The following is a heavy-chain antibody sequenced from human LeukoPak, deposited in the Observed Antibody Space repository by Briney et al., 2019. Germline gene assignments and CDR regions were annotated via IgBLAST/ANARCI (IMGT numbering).Heavy chain of an antibody. CDR1: GGSFSGYY. D-gene: IGHD6-19*01. J-gene: IGHJ5*02. V-gene: IGHV4-34*01. Sequence: SETLSLTCAVYGGSFSGYYWSWIRQPPGKGLEWIGKINHSGSTNYNPSLKSRVTISVDTSKNQFSLKLSSVTAADTAVYYCARGRFGYSSGWYRLAWFDPWGQGTLVTVSS. CDR3: ARGRFGYSSGWYRLAWFDP. CDR2: INHSGST.